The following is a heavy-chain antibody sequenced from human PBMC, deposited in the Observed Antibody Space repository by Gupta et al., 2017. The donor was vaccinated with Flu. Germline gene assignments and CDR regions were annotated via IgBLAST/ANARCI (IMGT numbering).Heavy chain of an antibody. CDR2: IGTAGDT. J-gene: IGHJ6*02. CDR1: GFTFGGYE. CDR3: ARDRGCSSTSCYGNYYYGMDV. Sequence: EVQLVESGGGLVQPGGSLRLSCAASGFTFGGYELHGVRQATGKGLEWVSAIGTAGDTYYPGSVKGRFTISRENAKNSLYLQMNSLRAGDTAVYYCARDRGCSSTSCYGNYYYGMDVWGQGTTVTVSS. V-gene: IGHV3-13*01. D-gene: IGHD2-2*01.